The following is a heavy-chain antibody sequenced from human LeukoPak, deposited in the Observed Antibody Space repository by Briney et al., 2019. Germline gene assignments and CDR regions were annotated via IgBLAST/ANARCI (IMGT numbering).Heavy chain of an antibody. V-gene: IGHV1-18*01. J-gene: IGHJ4*02. D-gene: IGHD3-10*01. CDR2: ISTYNGNT. CDR3: ARDHSIHFYGSGSFADY. CDR1: GYRFTNYG. Sequence: ASVKVSCKASGYRFTNYGISWVRQAPGQGLEWMGWISTYNGNTNYPENLQGRVTLTTDTSTSTVYMELRSLRSDDTAVYYCARDHSIHFYGSGSFADYWGQGNLVTVSS.